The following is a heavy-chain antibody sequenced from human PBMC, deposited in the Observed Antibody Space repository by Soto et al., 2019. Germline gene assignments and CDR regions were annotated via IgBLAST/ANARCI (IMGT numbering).Heavy chain of an antibody. J-gene: IGHJ4*02. CDR3: ARLPRDCNKTSCYYADH. CDR2: MYPGDSDT. CDR1: GYDFNTNW. V-gene: IGHV5-51*01. D-gene: IGHD3-3*01. Sequence: GASLKISCRGSGYDFNTNWFGWVRQLPGRGLEWVGIMYPGDSDTRYNPSLQGHVTLSADVTVSTAFLQWRSLETSDTGMYFCARLPRDCNKTSCYYADHWGQGTQVTVSS.